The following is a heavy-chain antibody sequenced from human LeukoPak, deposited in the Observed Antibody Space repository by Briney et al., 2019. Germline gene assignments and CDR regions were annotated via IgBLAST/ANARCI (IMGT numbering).Heavy chain of an antibody. Sequence: GGSLRLSCAASGFTFSDYYMSWIRQAPGKGLEWVSYISSSGSTIYYADSVKGRFTTSRDNAKNSLYLQMNSLRAEDTAVYYCASSEPLLYGGVDYWGQGTLVTVSS. D-gene: IGHD2-2*02. CDR2: ISSSGSTI. V-gene: IGHV3-11*01. CDR3: ASSEPLLYGGVDY. CDR1: GFTFSDYY. J-gene: IGHJ4*02.